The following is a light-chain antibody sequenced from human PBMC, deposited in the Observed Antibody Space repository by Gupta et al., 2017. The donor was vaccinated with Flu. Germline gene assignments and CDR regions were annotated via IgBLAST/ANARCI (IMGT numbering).Light chain of an antibody. CDR3: QQYGSSPRT. CDR1: QSASSSY. V-gene: IGKV3-20*01. J-gene: IGKJ1*01. Sequence: EIVLTQSPGTLSLSPGERATLSCRASQSASSSYLAWYQQKPGQAPRLPIYGASSRATGIPDRFSGSGSGTDFTLTISRLEPEDFAVYYCQQYGSSPRTLGQGTKVEIK. CDR2: GAS.